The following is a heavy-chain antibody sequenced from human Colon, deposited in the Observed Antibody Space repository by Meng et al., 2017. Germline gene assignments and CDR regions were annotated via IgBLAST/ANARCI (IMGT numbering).Heavy chain of an antibody. Sequence: GGSLSLSCAASGFTFATYGMNWVRQAPGKGLEWVSSIRGGSSDDTYYADSVQGRFAISRDNSKNTLYLQMDSLRAEDTAVYYCAKKNTPSTSWFWFDYWGHGTLVTVSS. D-gene: IGHD6-13*01. CDR1: GFTFATYG. V-gene: IGHV3-23*01. CDR3: AKKNTPSTSWFWFDY. CDR2: IRGGSSDDT. J-gene: IGHJ4*01.